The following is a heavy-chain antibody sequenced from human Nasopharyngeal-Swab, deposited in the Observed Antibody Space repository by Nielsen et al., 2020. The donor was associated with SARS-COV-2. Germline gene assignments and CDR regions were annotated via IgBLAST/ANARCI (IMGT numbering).Heavy chain of an antibody. J-gene: IGHJ3*02. D-gene: IGHD6-13*01. CDR1: GFTFSSFA. CDR3: ARDPRPLAAAGYLVAFDI. CDR2: ISYDGDEK. Sequence: GESLKISCAASGFTFSSFAMNWVRQAPGKGPEWVALISYDGDEKYFADSVQGRFTISRDNSKNTLYLQMNGLRADDTAEYYCARDPRPLAAAGYLVAFDIWGQGTMVTVSS. V-gene: IGHV3-30*04.